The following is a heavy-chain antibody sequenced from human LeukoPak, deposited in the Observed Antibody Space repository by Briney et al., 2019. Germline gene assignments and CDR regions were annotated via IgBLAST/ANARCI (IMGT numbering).Heavy chain of an antibody. J-gene: IGHJ3*02. Sequence: PSETLSLTCTVSGGSISSSSYYWGWIRQPPGKGLEWIGSIYYSGSTYYNPSLKSRVTISVDTSKNQFSLKLSSVTAADTAVYYCARIKIFGQAFDIWAKGQWSPSLQ. CDR1: GGSISSSSYY. CDR2: IYYSGST. CDR3: ARIKIFGQAFDI. V-gene: IGHV4-39*01. D-gene: IGHD3/OR15-3a*01.